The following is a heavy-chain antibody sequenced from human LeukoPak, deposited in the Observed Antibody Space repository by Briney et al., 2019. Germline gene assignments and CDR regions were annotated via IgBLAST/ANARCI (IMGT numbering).Heavy chain of an antibody. CDR3: ARSNGFGMDV. CDR2: IKQDGGGI. Sequence: PGGSLRLSCAASGYTSSNYWMSWVRQAPGKGLEWVANIKQDGGGIYYVDSVKGRFTISRDNAKNSLYLQMNTLRAEDTAVYYCARSNGFGMDVWGQGTTVTVSS. CDR1: GYTSSNYW. V-gene: IGHV3-7*01. J-gene: IGHJ6*02. D-gene: IGHD2-8*01.